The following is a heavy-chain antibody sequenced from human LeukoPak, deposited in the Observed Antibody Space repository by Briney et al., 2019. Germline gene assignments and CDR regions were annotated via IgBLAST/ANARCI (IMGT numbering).Heavy chain of an antibody. V-gene: IGHV4-4*07. CDR1: GGSISSYY. Sequence: SETLSLTCTVSGGSISSYYWSWIRQPAGKGLEWIGRIYTSGSTNYNPSLKSRVTISVDTSKNQFSLKLSSVTAADTAVYYCARDRGYCSSTSCSDAFDIWGQGTMVTVSS. CDR2: IYTSGST. CDR3: ARDRGYCSSTSCSDAFDI. J-gene: IGHJ3*02. D-gene: IGHD2-2*01.